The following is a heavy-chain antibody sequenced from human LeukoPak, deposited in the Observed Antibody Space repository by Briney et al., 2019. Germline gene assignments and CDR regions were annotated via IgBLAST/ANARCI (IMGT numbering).Heavy chain of an antibody. V-gene: IGHV3-23*01. Sequence: GGSLRLSCVASGFTFNNYAMTWVRQAPGKGLEWVSAISGSGYSTYYADSVKGRFTISRDNSKNTLYLQMNSLRAEDTAVYYCATPTPHGSDPSLYYYYMDVWGKGTTVTISS. D-gene: IGHD3-10*01. CDR2: ISGSGYST. CDR3: ATPTPHGSDPSLYYYYMDV. CDR1: GFTFNNYA. J-gene: IGHJ6*03.